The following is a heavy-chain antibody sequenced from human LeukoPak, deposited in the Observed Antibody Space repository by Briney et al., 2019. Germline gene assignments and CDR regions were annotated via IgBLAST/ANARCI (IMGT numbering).Heavy chain of an antibody. Sequence: ASVKVSCKASGYTFTSYGISWVRQAPGQGLEWMGWINAGNGNTKYSQKFQGRVTITRDTSASTAYMELSSLRSEDTAVYYCARAFIVATTDFDYWGQGTLVTVSS. D-gene: IGHD5-12*01. V-gene: IGHV1-3*01. J-gene: IGHJ4*02. CDR1: GYTFTSYG. CDR2: INAGNGNT. CDR3: ARAFIVATTDFDY.